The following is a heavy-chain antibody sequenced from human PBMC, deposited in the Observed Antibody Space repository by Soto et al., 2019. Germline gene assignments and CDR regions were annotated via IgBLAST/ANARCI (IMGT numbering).Heavy chain of an antibody. Sequence: PSETLSLTCAVYGGSFSGYYWSWIRQPPGKGLEWIGEINHSGSTNYSPSLKSRVTISVDTSKNQFSLKLSSVTAADTAVYYCARAFIVVVPAARVSGMDVWGQGTTVTVSS. CDR1: GGSFSGYY. J-gene: IGHJ6*02. CDR3: ARAFIVVVPAARVSGMDV. CDR2: INHSGST. D-gene: IGHD2-2*01. V-gene: IGHV4-34*01.